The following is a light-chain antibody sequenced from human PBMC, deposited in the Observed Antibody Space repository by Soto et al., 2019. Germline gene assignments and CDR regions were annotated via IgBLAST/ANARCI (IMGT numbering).Light chain of an antibody. CDR3: QQYNRHWT. CDR2: DAS. J-gene: IGKJ1*01. CDR1: QSISHY. V-gene: IGKV1-5*01. Sequence: DIQMTQSPSSLSASVGDRVTITCRASQSISHYLAWYQQKPGKAPKLLIYDASTLQGGIASRFSGSGSGTDFTLSISNLQPEDFAHYFQQYNRHWTFGQGTKVDIK.